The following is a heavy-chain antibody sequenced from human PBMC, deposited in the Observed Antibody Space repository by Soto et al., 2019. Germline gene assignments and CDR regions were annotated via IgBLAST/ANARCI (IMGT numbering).Heavy chain of an antibody. J-gene: IGHJ4*02. CDR1: GGSVSSGSYY. Sequence: QVQLQESGPGLVKPSETLSLTCTVSGGSVSSGSYYWSWIRQPLGKGLEWIGYIYYSGSTNYNPSLKSRVTISVDTSKNQFSLKLSSVTAADTAVYYCARAPAPQIAVAGGRYFDYWGQGTLVTVSS. CDR2: IYYSGST. CDR3: ARAPAPQIAVAGGRYFDY. D-gene: IGHD6-19*01. V-gene: IGHV4-61*01.